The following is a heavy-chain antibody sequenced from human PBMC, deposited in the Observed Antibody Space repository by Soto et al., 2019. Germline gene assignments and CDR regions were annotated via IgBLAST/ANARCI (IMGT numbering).Heavy chain of an antibody. CDR1: GLTFSNYA. D-gene: IGHD1-7*01. CDR2: MSGSSSTT. J-gene: IGHJ4*02. V-gene: IGHV3-23*01. Sequence: GGSLRLSCATSGLTFSNYAMSWVRQAPGGGLEWVSSMSGSSSTTYYADSVRGRFTISRDRSKSTLYLQMSSLRAEDTALYYCAKNQERELPRVIDFWGQGTLVTVSS. CDR3: AKNQERELPRVIDF.